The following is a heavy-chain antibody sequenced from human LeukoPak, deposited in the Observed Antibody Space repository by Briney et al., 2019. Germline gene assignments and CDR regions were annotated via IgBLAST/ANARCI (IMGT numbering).Heavy chain of an antibody. CDR1: GGSISSSSYY. J-gene: IGHJ6*03. CDR2: IYYSGST. Sequence: SETLSLTCTVSGGSISSSSYYWGWIRQPPGKGLEWIGSIYYSGSTYYNPSLKSRVTISVDTSKNQFSLKLSSVTAADTAMYYCARAAAGHGGYYYYYYMDVWGKGTTVTVSS. D-gene: IGHD6-13*01. V-gene: IGHV4-39*07. CDR3: ARAAAGHGGYYYYYYMDV.